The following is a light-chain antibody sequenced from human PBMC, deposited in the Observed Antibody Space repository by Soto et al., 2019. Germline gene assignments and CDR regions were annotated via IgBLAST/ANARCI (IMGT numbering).Light chain of an antibody. CDR1: QSISSY. V-gene: IGKV1-39*01. J-gene: IGKJ1*01. Sequence: DIQMTQSPSSLSASVGDRVTITCRASQSISSYLNWYQQKPGKAPKLLIYAASSLQSGVPSRFSGSGSGTDFTLTISSLQPEDFATYYCQQSYSTWTFGQGTKLAIK. CDR3: QQSYSTWT. CDR2: AAS.